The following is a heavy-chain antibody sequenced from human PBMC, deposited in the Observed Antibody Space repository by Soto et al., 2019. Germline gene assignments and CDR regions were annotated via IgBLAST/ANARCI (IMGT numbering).Heavy chain of an antibody. D-gene: IGHD6-19*01. CDR1: GFTFSTYV. CDR2: ISVSGDNT. CDR3: VKGGWLDPN. V-gene: IGHV3-23*01. Sequence: EVQLLESGGGLVQPGGSLRLSCAASGFTFSTYVMSWVRQAPGKGLEWVSAISVSGDNTYYADSVKGRFTTSRDSSRNTLYLHMNSLRVEDTAVDYCVKGGWLDPNWGQGTLVTVSS. J-gene: IGHJ4*02.